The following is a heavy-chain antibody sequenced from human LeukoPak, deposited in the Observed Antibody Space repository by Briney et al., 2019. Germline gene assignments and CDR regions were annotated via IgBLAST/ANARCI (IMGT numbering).Heavy chain of an antibody. J-gene: IGHJ4*02. D-gene: IGHD3-3*01. CDR2: IYTSGST. CDR3: ARVNPRYDFWSGYYSFED. V-gene: IGHV4-61*02. CDR1: GGSISSGSYY. Sequence: PSQTLSLTCTVSGGSISSGSYYWSWIRQPAGKGLEWIGRIYTSGSTNYNPSLKSRVTISVDTSKNQFSLKLSSVTAADTAVYYCARVNPRYDFWSGYYSFEDWGQGTLVTVSS.